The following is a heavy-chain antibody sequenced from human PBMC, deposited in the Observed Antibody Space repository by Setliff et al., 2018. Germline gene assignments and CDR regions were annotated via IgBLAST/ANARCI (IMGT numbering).Heavy chain of an antibody. Sequence: PSETLSLTCTVSDDSFTSSRYYWGWIRQAPGSGLEWIGSISYSGTPYYNASVESRVTISIDTSRNQFSLELRSVTGADTATYYCVRPGGTTVVARHFDYWGSGILVTVSS. CDR2: ISYSGTP. CDR3: VRPGGTTVVARHFDY. V-gene: IGHV4-39*01. D-gene: IGHD2-15*01. J-gene: IGHJ4*01. CDR1: DDSFTSSRYY.